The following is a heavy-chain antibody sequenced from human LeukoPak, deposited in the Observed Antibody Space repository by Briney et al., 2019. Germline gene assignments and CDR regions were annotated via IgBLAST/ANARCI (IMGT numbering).Heavy chain of an antibody. CDR2: IYHSGST. V-gene: IGHV4-38-2*02. CDR1: GYSITYGYY. CDR3: ARGQFYYYYMDV. D-gene: IGHD6-19*01. Sequence: SETLSLTCTVSGYSITYGYYWGWIRQPPGKGLEWIGSIYHSGSTYYNPSLKTRVTISVDTSKNQFSLKLSSVTAADTAVYYCARGQFYYYYMDVWGKGTTVTISS. J-gene: IGHJ6*03.